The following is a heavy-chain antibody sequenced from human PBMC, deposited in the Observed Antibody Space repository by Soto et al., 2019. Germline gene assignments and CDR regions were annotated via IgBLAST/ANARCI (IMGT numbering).Heavy chain of an antibody. CDR2: IYYSGST. Sequence: GTLSLVCTVSGGSLSSSGYYCGWFRQPPGKGLEGIGCIYYSGSTYYNPSLKSRVTISVDTSKNQFSLKLSSVTAADTAVYYCARRGSGITIFGAAKYGLDVCGPGTTVTLS. CDR3: ARRGSGITIFGAAKYGLDV. V-gene: IGHV4-39*01. J-gene: IGHJ6*02. D-gene: IGHD3-3*01. CDR1: GGSLSSSGYY.